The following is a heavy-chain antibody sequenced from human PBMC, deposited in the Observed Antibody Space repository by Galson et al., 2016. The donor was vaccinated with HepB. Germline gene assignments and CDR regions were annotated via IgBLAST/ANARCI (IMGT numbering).Heavy chain of an antibody. V-gene: IGHV4-30-4*01. CDR2: IYYSGST. CDR1: GGSISSGDYY. D-gene: IGHD3-16*01. Sequence: TLSLTCTVSGGSISSGDYYWSWIRQPPGQGLEWIGYIYYSGSTYHSPSLKSRVTISVDKSKNQFSLKLNSVTAADTAVYYCARGSAFGGVDNWGQGTLVTVSS. CDR3: ARGSAFGGVDN. J-gene: IGHJ4*02.